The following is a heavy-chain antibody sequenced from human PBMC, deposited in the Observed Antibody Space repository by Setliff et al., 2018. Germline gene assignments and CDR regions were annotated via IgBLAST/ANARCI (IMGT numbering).Heavy chain of an antibody. V-gene: IGHV4-34*01. CDR2: IDQSGSG. CDR3: ARDTRVRDSSSVPSDTFDI. D-gene: IGHD2-15*01. Sequence: PSETLSLTCNVYGESFDTYYWSWIRQPPGKGLEWFGEIDQSGSGDYNPSFKGRVTISVDTSKKQFSLTLNSVTAADTAVYYCARDTRVRDSSSVPSDTFDIWGRGTMVTVSS. CDR1: GESFDTYY. J-gene: IGHJ3*02.